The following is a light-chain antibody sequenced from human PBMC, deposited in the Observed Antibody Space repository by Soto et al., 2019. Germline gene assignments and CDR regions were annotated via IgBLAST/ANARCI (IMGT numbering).Light chain of an antibody. CDR2: KAS. Sequence: DIQMTQSPSTLSASVGDRVTITCRASQSISSWLAWYQQKPGKAPKLLIYKASSLESGVPSRFSGSGSVTEFTLNISSLQPDDFATYYCQQYNNYPWTFGQGTKVEIK. J-gene: IGKJ1*01. CDR1: QSISSW. V-gene: IGKV1-5*03. CDR3: QQYNNYPWT.